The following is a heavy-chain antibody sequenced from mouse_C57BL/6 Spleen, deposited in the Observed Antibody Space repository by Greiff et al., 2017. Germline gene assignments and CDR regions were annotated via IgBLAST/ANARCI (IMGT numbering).Heavy chain of an antibody. D-gene: IGHD1-1*01. J-gene: IGHJ2*01. CDR1: GYAFSSYW. V-gene: IGHV1-80*01. CDR3: ARDGYYGKGYFDY. CDR2: IYPGDGDT. Sequence: VKLQESGAELVKPGASVKISCKASGYAFSSYWMNWVKQRPGKGLEWIGQIYPGDGDTNYNGKFKGKATLTADKSSSTAYMQLSSLTSEDSAVYFCARDGYYGKGYFDYWGQGTTLTVSS.